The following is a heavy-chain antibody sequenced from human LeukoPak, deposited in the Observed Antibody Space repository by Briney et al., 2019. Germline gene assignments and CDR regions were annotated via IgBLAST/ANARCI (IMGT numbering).Heavy chain of an antibody. CDR1: GGSISSYY. V-gene: IGHV4-59*08. J-gene: IGHJ4*02. Sequence: ASETLSLTCTVSGGSISSYYWSWIRQPPGKGLEWIGYIYYSGSTNYNPSLKSRVTISVDTSKNQFSLKLSSVTAADTAVYYCATAHYYGSGVDYWGQGTLVTVSS. CDR3: ATAHYYGSGVDY. CDR2: IYYSGST. D-gene: IGHD3-10*01.